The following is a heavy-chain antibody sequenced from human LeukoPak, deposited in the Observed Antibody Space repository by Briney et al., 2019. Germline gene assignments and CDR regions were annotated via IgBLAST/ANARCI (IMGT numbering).Heavy chain of an antibody. Sequence: TGGSLRLSCAASGFTFSGYSMNWVRQAPGKGLEWVSSISSSSSYIYYADSVKGRFTISRDNAKNSLYLQMNSLRAEDTAVYYCARLPLAYCGGDCYGAFDYWGQGTLVTVSS. CDR2: ISSSSSYI. CDR1: GFTFSGYS. V-gene: IGHV3-21*01. J-gene: IGHJ4*02. D-gene: IGHD2-21*02. CDR3: ARLPLAYCGGDCYGAFDY.